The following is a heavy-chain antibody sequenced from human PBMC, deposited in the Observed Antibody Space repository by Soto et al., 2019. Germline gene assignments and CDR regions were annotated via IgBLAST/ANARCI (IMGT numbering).Heavy chain of an antibody. Sequence: QVQVVQSGAEVKKPGSSVKVSCKTSGGTFSTSAISWVRQAPGQGLEWMGGIMPIFRTADYAQKFQDRATITADESASTAYLELSSLRSEDTAGYYCARDKERAQLGGNYCYIMDVWGEGTTVTVTS. V-gene: IGHV1-69*12. CDR3: ARDKERAQLGGNYCYIMDV. J-gene: IGHJ6*04. CDR1: GGTFSTSA. CDR2: IMPIFRTA. D-gene: IGHD3-3*02.